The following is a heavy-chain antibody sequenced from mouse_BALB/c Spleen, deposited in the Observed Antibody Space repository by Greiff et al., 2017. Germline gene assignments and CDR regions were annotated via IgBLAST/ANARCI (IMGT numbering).Heavy chain of an antibody. Sequence: EVQLQQSGPELVKPGASVKISCKASGYSFTGYYMHWVKQSHVKSLEWIGRINPYNGATSYNQNFKDKASLTVDKSSSTAYMELHSLTSEDSAVYYCARGNYNYYAMDYWGQGTSVTVSS. CDR1: GYSFTGYY. V-gene: IGHV1-31*01. D-gene: IGHD2-1*01. CDR3: ARGNYNYYAMDY. J-gene: IGHJ4*01. CDR2: INPYNGAT.